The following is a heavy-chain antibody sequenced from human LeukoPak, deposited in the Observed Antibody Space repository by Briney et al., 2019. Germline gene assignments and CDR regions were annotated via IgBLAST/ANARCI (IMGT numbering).Heavy chain of an antibody. CDR1: GFTFSSYA. V-gene: IGHV3-23*01. J-gene: IGHJ4*02. Sequence: GGSLRLSCAASGFTFSSYAMSWVRQAPGKGLEWISAISGGGGGTYYAASLKGRFTISRDNSKNTLYLQMNSLRAEDTAVYYCAKGRYYFDYWGQGTLVTVSS. CDR3: AKGRYYFDY. CDR2: ISGGGGGT. D-gene: IGHD3-16*01.